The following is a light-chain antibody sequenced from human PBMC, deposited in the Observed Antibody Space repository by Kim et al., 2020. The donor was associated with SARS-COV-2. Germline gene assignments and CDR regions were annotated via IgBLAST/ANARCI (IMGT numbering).Light chain of an antibody. CDR1: GSNIGNNY. Sequence: GQGVTISFSGSGSNIGNNYVYWYQQLSGTAPKLLIYKNSQRPSGVPDRFSGSKSGTSASLAISGLRSEDEADYYCAAWDDSLYGRVFGGGTQLTVL. J-gene: IGLJ3*02. CDR2: KNS. CDR3: AAWDDSLYGRV. V-gene: IGLV1-47*01.